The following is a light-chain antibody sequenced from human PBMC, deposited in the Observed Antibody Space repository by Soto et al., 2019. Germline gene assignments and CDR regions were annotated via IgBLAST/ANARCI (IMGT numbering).Light chain of an antibody. CDR1: SSDVGGYNY. CDR3: SSYTSSSTRV. Sequence: QSALTQPASVSGSPEQSITISCTGTSSDVGGYNYVSWYQQHPGKAPKLMIYEVSNRPSGVSNRFSGSKSGNTASLTISGLQAEDEADYYCSSYTSSSTRVFGTGTKVTVL. CDR2: EVS. J-gene: IGLJ1*01. V-gene: IGLV2-14*01.